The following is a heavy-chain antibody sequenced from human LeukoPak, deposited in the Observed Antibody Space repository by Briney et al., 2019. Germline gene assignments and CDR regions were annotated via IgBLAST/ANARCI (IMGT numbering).Heavy chain of an antibody. J-gene: IGHJ4*02. Sequence: GGSLRLSCAASGFTFSSYWMHWVRQAPGKGLVWVSRINSDGSSISYADSVKGRFTISRDNAKNTLYLQMNSLRAEDTAVYYCARDSVQLERVDYWGQGTLVTVSS. D-gene: IGHD1-1*01. CDR1: GFTFSSYW. CDR2: INSDGSSI. CDR3: ARDSVQLERVDY. V-gene: IGHV3-74*01.